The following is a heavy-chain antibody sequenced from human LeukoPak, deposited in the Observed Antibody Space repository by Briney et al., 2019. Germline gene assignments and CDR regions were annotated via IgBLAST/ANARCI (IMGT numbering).Heavy chain of an antibody. CDR3: ARGYGDSIHFDY. CDR1: GFPFSYYW. J-gene: IGHJ4*02. V-gene: IGHV3-7*04. Sequence: GGSLRLSCAASGFPFSYYWMNWVRQALGKGLKWVANIKRDGSEKHYVDSVKGRFTISRDNTKNSLSLQMNSLRAEDTAVYYCARGYGDSIHFDYWGQGTLVTVSS. CDR2: IKRDGSEK. D-gene: IGHD4-17*01.